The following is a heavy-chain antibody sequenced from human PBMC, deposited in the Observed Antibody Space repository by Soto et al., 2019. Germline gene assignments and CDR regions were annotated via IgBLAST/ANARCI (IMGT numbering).Heavy chain of an antibody. J-gene: IGHJ4*02. CDR3: AREDSIIIPAVSDF. CDR2: VSKSDYT. Sequence: LRLSCTVSGFPFNNYGINWVRQAPGKGLEWVSSVSKSDYTYYSDSVQGRFTISRDNAKNSVSLQMNTLRVEDTAVYYCAREDSIIIPAVSDFWGQGTLVTVSS. D-gene: IGHD2-2*01. CDR1: GFPFNNYG. V-gene: IGHV3-21*01.